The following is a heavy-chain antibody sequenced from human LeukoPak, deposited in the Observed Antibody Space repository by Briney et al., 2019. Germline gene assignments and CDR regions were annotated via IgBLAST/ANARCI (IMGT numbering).Heavy chain of an antibody. CDR1: GVSISGYY. V-gene: IGHV4-59*01. Sequence: SETLSLTCTVSGVSISGYYWRWIRQPPGKGLEWIGYIYYSGSTNYNPSLKSRVTITVDTYKNQFSLKLSSVTAADTAVYYWARGCSARTSHNGFDPWGQGTMVTVSS. D-gene: IGHD6-6*01. CDR2: IYYSGST. CDR3: ARGCSARTSHNGFDP. J-gene: IGHJ5*02.